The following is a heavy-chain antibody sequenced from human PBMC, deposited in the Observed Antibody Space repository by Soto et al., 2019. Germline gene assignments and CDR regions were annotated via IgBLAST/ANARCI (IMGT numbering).Heavy chain of an antibody. J-gene: IGHJ6*02. V-gene: IGHV3-64D*06. Sequence: VGSLRLSGSASGFTFSSYAMHWVRQAPGEGLEXXSAISSNGGSTYYADSVKGRFTISRDNSKNTLYLQMSSLRAEDTAVYYCVKVSSSWLDQHNYYYYYGMDVWGQGTTVTVSS. CDR1: GFTFSSYA. D-gene: IGHD6-13*01. CDR3: VKVSSSWLDQHNYYYYYGMDV. CDR2: ISSNGGST.